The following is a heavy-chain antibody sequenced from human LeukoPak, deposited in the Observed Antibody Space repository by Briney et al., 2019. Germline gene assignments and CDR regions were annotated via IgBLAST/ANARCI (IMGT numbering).Heavy chain of an antibody. CDR2: IYTSGST. CDR3: ARGGGSRTNYYYGMDV. Sequence: SETLSLTCTLSAGSISSYYWSWIRQPAGKGLEWIGRIYTSGSTNYNPSLKSRVTMSVDTSKNQFSLKLSSVTAADTAVYYCARGGGSRTNYYYGMDVWGQGTTVTVSS. V-gene: IGHV4-4*07. CDR1: AGSISSYY. J-gene: IGHJ6*02. D-gene: IGHD2-15*01.